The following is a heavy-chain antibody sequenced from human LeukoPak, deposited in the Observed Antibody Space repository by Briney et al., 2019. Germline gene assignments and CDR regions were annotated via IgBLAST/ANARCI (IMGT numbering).Heavy chain of an antibody. V-gene: IGHV3-9*01. CDR2: ISWNSGSI. CDR1: GFTFDDCA. CDR3: AKDIHYDSSGPWAFDI. J-gene: IGHJ3*02. D-gene: IGHD3-22*01. Sequence: GGSLRLSCAASGFTFDDCAMHWVRRAPGKGLEWVSGISWNSGSIGYADSVKGRFTISRDNAKNSLYLQMNSLRAEDTALYYCAKDIHYDSSGPWAFDIWGQGTMVTVSS.